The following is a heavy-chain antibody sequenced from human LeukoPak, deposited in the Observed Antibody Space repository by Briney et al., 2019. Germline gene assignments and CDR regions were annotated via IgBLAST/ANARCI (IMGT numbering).Heavy chain of an antibody. CDR3: ARPYYGADCSPYYYGMDV. V-gene: IGHV3-74*01. J-gene: IGHJ6*02. CDR2: INSDGSTT. D-gene: IGHD2-21*02. Sequence: GGSLRLSCVASGFTFRTYWMHWVRQAPGEGLVWVSRINSDGSTTNYADSVKGRFTISRDNAKNTLYLEMNSLRAEDTAVYYCARPYYGADCSPYYYGMDVWGQGTTVTVSS. CDR1: GFTFRTYW.